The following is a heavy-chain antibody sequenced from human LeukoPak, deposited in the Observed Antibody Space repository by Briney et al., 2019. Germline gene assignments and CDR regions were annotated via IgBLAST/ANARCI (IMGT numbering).Heavy chain of an antibody. CDR2: ISTSSSHT. J-gene: IGHJ4*02. Sequence: GGSLRLSCAASGFTFSDYYMSWIRQAPGKGLEWVSYISTSSSHTKYADSVKGRFTISRDNAKNSLYLQMNSLRAEDTAVYYCARDSSGSSPNFDYWGQGTLVTVSS. CDR3: ARDSSGSSPNFDY. D-gene: IGHD1-26*01. CDR1: GFTFSDYY. V-gene: IGHV3-11*05.